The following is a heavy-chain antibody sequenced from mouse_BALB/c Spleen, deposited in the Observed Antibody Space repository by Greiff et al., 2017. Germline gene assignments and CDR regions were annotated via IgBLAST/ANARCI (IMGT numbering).Heavy chain of an antibody. CDR1: GFTFSSFG. CDR2: ISSGSSTI. J-gene: IGHJ4*01. CDR3: ARAMITDYAMDY. D-gene: IGHD2-4*01. V-gene: IGHV5-17*02. Sequence: EVHLVESGGGLVQPGGSRKLSCAASGFTFSSFGMHWVRQAPEKGLEWVAYISSGSSTIYYADTVKGRFTLSRDNPKNTLFLQMTSLRSEDTAMYYWARAMITDYAMDYWGQGTSVTVSS.